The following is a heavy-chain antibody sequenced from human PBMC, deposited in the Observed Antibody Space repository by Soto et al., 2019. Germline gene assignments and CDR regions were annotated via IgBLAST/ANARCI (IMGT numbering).Heavy chain of an antibody. D-gene: IGHD1-1*01. CDR3: AAVPGDFDC. Sequence: SVKVSCKASGFTFTTSSVQWVRQARGQRLEWIGWIVIGSGNTKYAQRFQERVTFTRDMSTSTAYMELSSLRSEDTAMYYCAAVPGDFDCWGQGTLVTVSS. V-gene: IGHV1-58*01. J-gene: IGHJ4*02. CDR2: IVIGSGNT. CDR1: GFTFTTSS.